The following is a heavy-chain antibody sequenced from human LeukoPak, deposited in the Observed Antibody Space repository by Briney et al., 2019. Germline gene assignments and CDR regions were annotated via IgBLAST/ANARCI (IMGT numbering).Heavy chain of an antibody. CDR3: VKLSEAQLGRRQYYFDY. J-gene: IGHJ4*02. Sequence: GASVKVSCKASGYTFTSYGISWVRQAPGQGLEWMGWISAYNGNTNYAQKLQGRVTMTTDTSTSTAYMELRSLRSEDTAVYYCVKLSEAQLGRRQYYFDYWGQGTLVTVSS. CDR1: GYTFTSYG. V-gene: IGHV1-18*01. D-gene: IGHD3-16*01. CDR2: ISAYNGNT.